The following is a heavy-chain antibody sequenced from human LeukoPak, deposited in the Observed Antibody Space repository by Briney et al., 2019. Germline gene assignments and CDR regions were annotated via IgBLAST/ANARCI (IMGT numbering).Heavy chain of an antibody. D-gene: IGHD1-26*01. CDR1: GFTFSNYG. V-gene: IGHV3-30*18. CDR2: VSYDGSDK. CDR3: AKENALYSESYGSPDY. J-gene: IGHJ4*02. Sequence: GGSLRLPCAASGFTFSNYGMHWVRQAPGKGLEWVAVVSYDGSDKHYADSVKGRFTISRDNAKNTLHLQMNSLRAEDTAVYYCAKENALYSESYGSPDYWGQGTLVTVSS.